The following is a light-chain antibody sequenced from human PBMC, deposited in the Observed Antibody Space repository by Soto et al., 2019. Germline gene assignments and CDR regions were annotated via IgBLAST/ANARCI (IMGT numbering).Light chain of an antibody. CDR2: LEGSGSY. CDR3: ETWDSNTRV. J-gene: IGLJ2*01. V-gene: IGLV4-60*02. Sequence: QSVLTQSSSASASLGSSVKLTCTLSSGHSSYIIAWHHQQPGKAPRYLMKLEGSGSYNKGSGVPDRFSGSSSGAARYLTISNLQFEDEANYYCETWDSNTRVFGGGTKLTVL. CDR1: SGHSSYI.